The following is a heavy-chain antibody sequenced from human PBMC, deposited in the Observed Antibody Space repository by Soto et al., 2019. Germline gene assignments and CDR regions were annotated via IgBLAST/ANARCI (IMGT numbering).Heavy chain of an antibody. V-gene: IGHV3-33*01. CDR1: GFTFSSYG. D-gene: IGHD3-3*01. J-gene: IGHJ6*02. Sequence: QVQLVESGGGVVQPGRSLRLSCAASGFTFSSYGMHWVRQAPGKGLEWVAVIWYDGSNKYYADSVKGRFTISRDNSKNTLYLQMNSLRAEDTAVYYCARVRGIFEWLLPYYYYGMDAWGQGTTVTVSS. CDR2: IWYDGSNK. CDR3: ARVRGIFEWLLPYYYYGMDA.